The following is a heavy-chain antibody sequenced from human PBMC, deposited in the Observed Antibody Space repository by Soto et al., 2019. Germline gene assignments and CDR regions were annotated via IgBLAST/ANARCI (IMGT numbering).Heavy chain of an antibody. V-gene: IGHV4-39*01. CDR3: ARQSSTSMAARYFDF. D-gene: IGHD6-6*01. Sequence: PSETLSLTCTVSGGSISSGSYYWGWIRQPPGKGLEWIGTIYYTGSTYYNPSLKSRVTISVDTSKNQFSLKLSSVTAADTAFYFCARQSSTSMAARYFDFWGQGTLVTVSS. CDR1: GGSISSGSYY. CDR2: IYYTGST. J-gene: IGHJ4*02.